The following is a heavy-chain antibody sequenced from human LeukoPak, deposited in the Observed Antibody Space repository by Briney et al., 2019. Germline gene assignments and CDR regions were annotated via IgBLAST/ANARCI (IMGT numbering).Heavy chain of an antibody. V-gene: IGHV4-39*07. CDR2: VYYSGTT. J-gene: IGHJ5*02. CDR3: ARVAAVPYNWFDP. Sequence: SETLSLTCTVSGGSISSSNYYWGWIRQPPGKGLEWIGSVYYSGTTYYNPSLKSRVTISVDTSKNQFSLKLSSVTAADTAVYYCARVAAVPYNWFDPWGQGTLVTVSS. CDR1: GGSISSSNYY. D-gene: IGHD6-13*01.